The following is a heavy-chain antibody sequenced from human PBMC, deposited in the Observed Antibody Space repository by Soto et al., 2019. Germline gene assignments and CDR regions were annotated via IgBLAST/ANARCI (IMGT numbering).Heavy chain of an antibody. Sequence: EVQLVESGGGLVQPGGSLRLSCAASGFTFTSNWMHWVRQGPGKGLVWVARINRDGTATTYADSVTGRFTISRDNSKNTLYLQMNSLGAEDTAVYYCATVGTGSYNWFDPWGQGTMVTVSS. D-gene: IGHD1-26*01. CDR1: GFTFTSNW. V-gene: IGHV3-74*01. CDR2: INRDGTAT. J-gene: IGHJ5*02. CDR3: ATVGTGSYNWFDP.